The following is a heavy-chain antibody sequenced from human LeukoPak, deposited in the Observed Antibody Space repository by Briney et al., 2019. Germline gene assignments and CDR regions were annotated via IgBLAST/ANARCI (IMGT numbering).Heavy chain of an antibody. D-gene: IGHD3-22*01. V-gene: IGHV5-51*01. CDR1: GYSFTNYW. CDR3: ARRRDFDTSGSYRGDAFDI. CDR2: VYPVDSDT. Sequence: GESLKISCKGSGYSFTNYWIAWVRQMPGKGLEWMGIVYPVDSDTKYSPSFQGQVTISADKSISTAYLQWSSLKASDTAIYYCARRRDFDTSGSYRGDAFDIWGQGTMVTVSS. J-gene: IGHJ3*02.